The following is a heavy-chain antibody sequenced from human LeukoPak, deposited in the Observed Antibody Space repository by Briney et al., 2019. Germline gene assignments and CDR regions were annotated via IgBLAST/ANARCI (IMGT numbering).Heavy chain of an antibody. CDR3: ARGITVVRGITNWFDP. CDR1: GGSISSYY. V-gene: IGHV4-59*08. CDR2: IYYSGST. Sequence: PSETLSLTCTVSGGSISSYYWSWIRQPPGKGLEWIGYIYYSGSTNYNPSLKSRVTISVDTSKNQFSLKLSSVTAADTAVYYCARGITVVRGITNWFDPWGQGTLVTVSS. J-gene: IGHJ5*02. D-gene: IGHD3-10*01.